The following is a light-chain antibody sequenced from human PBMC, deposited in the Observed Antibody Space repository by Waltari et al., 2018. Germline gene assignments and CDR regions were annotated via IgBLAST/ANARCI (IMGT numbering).Light chain of an antibody. Sequence: DIVLTQSPAILSLSPGERACLSCRAFQIVTNYLAWYQQKPGQAPRLLIYDTSNRATGIPARFSGSGFGRDFTFTISSLEPEDFAVYYCQQRRDWPLTFGGGTKVEIK. CDR2: DTS. CDR3: QQRRDWPLT. V-gene: IGKV3-11*02. CDR1: QIVTNY. J-gene: IGKJ4*01.